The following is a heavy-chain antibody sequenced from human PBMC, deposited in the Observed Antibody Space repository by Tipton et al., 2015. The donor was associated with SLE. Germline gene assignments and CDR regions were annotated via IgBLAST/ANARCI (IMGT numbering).Heavy chain of an antibody. CDR3: ARSDFNLWSGLYY. CDR1: GGSINTDNYY. Sequence: TLSLTCTVSGGSINTDNYYWSWVRQPAGKGLEWIGRIYTTGRTNYNPSLKSRVTISLDTSKNQFSLKLTSVTSADTAVYYCARSDFNLWSGLYYWGQGTLVTVS. CDR2: IYTTGRT. V-gene: IGHV4-61*02. D-gene: IGHD3-3*01. J-gene: IGHJ4*02.